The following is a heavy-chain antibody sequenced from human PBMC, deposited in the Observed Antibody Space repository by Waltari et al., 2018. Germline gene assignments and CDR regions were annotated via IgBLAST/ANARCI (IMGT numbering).Heavy chain of an antibody. CDR1: CAPILRGSSY. Sequence: HVQLQESRPGLLKPSHTLSLTRTVPCAPILRGSSYWRWTRHPPAKGPEWIGRIYTSGSTNYNPSLKSRVTISVDTSKNQFSLKLSSVTAADTAVYYCARGRHCTNGVCSHYYYYGMDVWGQGTTVTVSS. V-gene: IGHV4-61*02. CDR3: ARGRHCTNGVCSHYYYYGMDV. J-gene: IGHJ6*02. CDR2: IYTSGST. D-gene: IGHD2-8*01.